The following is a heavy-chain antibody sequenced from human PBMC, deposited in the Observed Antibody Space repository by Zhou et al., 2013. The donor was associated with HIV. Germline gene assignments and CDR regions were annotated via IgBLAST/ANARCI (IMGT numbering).Heavy chain of an antibody. CDR3: TKDLVGYCGVTSCQPFES. D-gene: IGHD2-15*01. V-gene: IGHV1-2*02. Sequence: QVQLVQSGAEVKKPGASVKVSCKTSGYSFTGYYMHWVRQAPGQGLEWMGWINPKSGGTNYAQKFQGRVTLTRDTSISTVYMELSRLISDDTAVYYCTKDLVGYCGVTSCQPFESWGQGTLVTVSS. CDR2: INPKSGGT. CDR1: GYSFTGYY. J-gene: IGHJ4*02.